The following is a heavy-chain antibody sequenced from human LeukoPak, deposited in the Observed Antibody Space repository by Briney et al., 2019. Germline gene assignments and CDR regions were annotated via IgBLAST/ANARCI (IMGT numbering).Heavy chain of an antibody. CDR2: INHSGST. D-gene: IGHD3-9*01. CDR1: GGSFSGYY. Sequence: SETLSLTCAVYGGSFSGYYWSWIRQPPGKGLEWIGEINHSGSTNYNPSLKSRVTISVDTSKNQFSLKLSSVTAADTAVYYCARAPTDYDILVYFDYWGQGTLVTVSS. J-gene: IGHJ4*02. V-gene: IGHV4-34*01. CDR3: ARAPTDYDILVYFDY.